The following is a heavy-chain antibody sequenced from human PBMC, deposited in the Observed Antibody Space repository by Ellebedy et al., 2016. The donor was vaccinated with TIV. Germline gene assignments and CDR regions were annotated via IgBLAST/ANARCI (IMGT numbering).Heavy chain of an antibody. Sequence: PGGSLRLSCAASGFTFDNYAMSWVRQAPGKGLEWVSVISGSGGSTYYADSVKGRVTISSDNSKNTLYLQMNSLRADDTAVYYCARDQSTKVVTPGPWGQGTLVTVSS. D-gene: IGHD4-23*01. J-gene: IGHJ5*02. CDR2: ISGSGGST. CDR1: GFTFDNYA. CDR3: ARDQSTKVVTPGP. V-gene: IGHV3-23*01.